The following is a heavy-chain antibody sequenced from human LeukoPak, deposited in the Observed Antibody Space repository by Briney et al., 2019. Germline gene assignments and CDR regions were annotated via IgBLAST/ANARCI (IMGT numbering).Heavy chain of an antibody. Sequence: KPSETLSLTCAVYGGSFSGYYWSWIRQPPGKGLEWIGEINHSGSTNYNPSLKSRVTISVDTSKNQFSLKLSSVTAADTAVYYCARELVYYDILTGYYGVGVFDYWGQGTLVTVSS. CDR3: ARELVYYDILTGYYGVGVFDY. J-gene: IGHJ4*02. V-gene: IGHV4-34*01. CDR2: INHSGST. D-gene: IGHD3-9*01. CDR1: GGSFSGYY.